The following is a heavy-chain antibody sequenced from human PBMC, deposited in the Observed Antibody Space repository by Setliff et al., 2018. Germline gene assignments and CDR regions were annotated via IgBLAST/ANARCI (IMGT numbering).Heavy chain of an antibody. D-gene: IGHD6-13*01. CDR2: INPGGGSS. V-gene: IGHV1-46*02. Sequence: RASVKVSCKASGYSFNSYYMHWVRQAPGQGLEWMGIINPGGGSSSSTEKFQGRVTMTRDTSASTVYMEMGNLTSDDTAVYYCARAGSAAAGRKGIFEYWGQGSPVTVSS. J-gene: IGHJ4*02. CDR3: ARAGSAAAGRKGIFEY. CDR1: GYSFNSYY.